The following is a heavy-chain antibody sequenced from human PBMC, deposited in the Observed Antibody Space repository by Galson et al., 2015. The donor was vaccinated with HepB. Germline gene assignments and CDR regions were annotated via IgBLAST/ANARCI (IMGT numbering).Heavy chain of an antibody. CDR2: ISSSSSTI. D-gene: IGHD3-10*01. J-gene: IGHJ4*02. V-gene: IGHV3-48*02. CDR3: AREGDFGSGSYTFDY. CDR1: GFTFSSYS. Sequence: SLRLSCAASGFTFSSYSMNWVRQAPGKGLEWVSYISSSSSTIYYADSVKGRFTISRDNAKDSLYLQMNSLRDEDTAVYYCAREGDFGSGSYTFDYWGQGTLVTVSS.